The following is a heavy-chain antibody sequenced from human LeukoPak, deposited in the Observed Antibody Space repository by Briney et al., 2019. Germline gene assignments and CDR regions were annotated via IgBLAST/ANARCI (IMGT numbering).Heavy chain of an antibody. J-gene: IGHJ5*02. CDR3: ARERRGGSHYWFDP. Sequence: GASVKVSCKASGYTFTGYYMHWVRQAPGQGLEWMGWINPNSGGTNYAQKFQGRVTMTRDTSISTAYMELSRLRSDDTAVYYCARERRGGSHYWFDPWGQGTLVTVSS. D-gene: IGHD2-15*01. CDR2: INPNSGGT. CDR1: GYTFTGYY. V-gene: IGHV1-2*02.